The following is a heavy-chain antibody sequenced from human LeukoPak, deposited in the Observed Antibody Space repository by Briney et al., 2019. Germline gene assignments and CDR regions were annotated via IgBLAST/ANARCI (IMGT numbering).Heavy chain of an antibody. CDR1: GFTFSSYG. V-gene: IGHV3-21*01. Sequence: GGSLRLSCAASGFTFSSYGMHWVRQAPGKGLEWVSSISPGSTYIYNADSVKGRFTISRDNAKNSLYLQMNSLRAEDTAVYYCARVGPSAGYYFDSWGQGTLVTVSS. D-gene: IGHD3-3*01. CDR2: ISPGSTYI. J-gene: IGHJ4*02. CDR3: ARVGPSAGYYFDS.